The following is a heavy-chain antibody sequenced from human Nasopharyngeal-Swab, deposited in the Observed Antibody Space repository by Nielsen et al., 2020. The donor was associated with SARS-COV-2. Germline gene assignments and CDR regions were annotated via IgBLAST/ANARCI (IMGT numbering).Heavy chain of an antibody. CDR1: GGFFSANY. CDR3: ARGLSGVVPAPILGLGPYYYFYYMDV. Sequence: SETLSLTCAVSGGFFSANYWGWIRQPPGKGLEWIGEINHSGSTNYNPSLKSRVTISVDTSKSQFSLKLTSVTAADTSMYYCARGLSGVVPAPILGLGPYYYFYYMDVWGKGTTVTVSS. J-gene: IGHJ6*03. D-gene: IGHD2-2*01. CDR2: INHSGST. V-gene: IGHV4-34*01.